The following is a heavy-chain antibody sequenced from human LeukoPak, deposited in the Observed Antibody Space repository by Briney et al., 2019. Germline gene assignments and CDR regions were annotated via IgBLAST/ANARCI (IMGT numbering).Heavy chain of an antibody. J-gene: IGHJ3*02. Sequence: SQTLSLTCTVSGASIRSGDYHWSWIRQPPGKGLEWIGYIYDSGSTYYNPSLKSRITISVDTSENRFSLKLSSVTATDTAVYYCARDCSGGSCYGAFDIWGQGTMVTVSS. CDR2: IYDSGST. V-gene: IGHV4-30-4*01. D-gene: IGHD2-15*01. CDR3: ARDCSGGSCYGAFDI. CDR1: GASIRSGDYH.